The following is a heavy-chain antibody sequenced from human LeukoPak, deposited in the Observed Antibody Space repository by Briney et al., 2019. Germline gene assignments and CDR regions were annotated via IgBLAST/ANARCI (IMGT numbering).Heavy chain of an antibody. Sequence: KPSETLSLTCTVSGGSITSSSYYWGWLRQPPGKGLEWIGSIYYSGSTYYNPSLKSRVTISVDTSKNQFSLKLSSVTAADTAVYYCARGFDPYYTSSHAPFDYWGQGTLVTVSS. CDR3: ARGFDPYYTSSHAPFDY. CDR1: GGSITSSSYY. CDR2: IYYSGST. J-gene: IGHJ4*02. V-gene: IGHV4-39*07. D-gene: IGHD6-13*01.